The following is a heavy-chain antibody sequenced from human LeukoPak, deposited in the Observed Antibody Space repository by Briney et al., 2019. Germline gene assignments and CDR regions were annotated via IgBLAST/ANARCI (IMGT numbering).Heavy chain of an antibody. CDR1: GYTFTSYY. CDR3: ATRYCSSTSCFLATGFDP. V-gene: IGHV1-46*01. J-gene: IGHJ5*02. D-gene: IGHD2-2*01. CDR2: IKPSDGST. Sequence: ASVKVSCKASGYTFTSYYMHWVRQAPGQGLEWMGIIKPSDGSTSYAQNFQGRVTMTEDTSTDTAYMELSSLRSEDTAVYYCATRYCSSTSCFLATGFDPWGQGTLVTVSS.